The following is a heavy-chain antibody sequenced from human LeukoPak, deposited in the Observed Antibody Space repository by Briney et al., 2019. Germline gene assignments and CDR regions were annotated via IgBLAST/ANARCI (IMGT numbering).Heavy chain of an antibody. J-gene: IGHJ5*02. Sequence: GGSLRLSCAASGFTFSSYAMHWVRQAPGKGLEWVAVISYDGSNKYYADSVKGRFTISRDNSKNTLYLQMNSLRAEDTAVYYCARDSTDDSWLDPWGQGTLVTVSS. V-gene: IGHV3-30-3*01. CDR3: ARDSTDDSWLDP. D-gene: IGHD2-2*01. CDR1: GFTFSSYA. CDR2: ISYDGSNK.